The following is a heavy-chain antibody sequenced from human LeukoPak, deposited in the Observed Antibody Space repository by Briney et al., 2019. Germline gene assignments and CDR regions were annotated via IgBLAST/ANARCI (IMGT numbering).Heavy chain of an antibody. D-gene: IGHD2-2*02. J-gene: IGHJ5*02. Sequence: ASVKVSCKASGYTFTSYAMNWVRQAPGQGLEWMGWINPNSGGTNYAQKFQGRVTMTRDTSISTAYMELSRLRSDDTAVYYCARDTGYCSSTSCYTGNQGFDPWGQGTLVTVSS. CDR3: ARDTGYCSSTSCYTGNQGFDP. CDR1: GYTFTSYA. V-gene: IGHV1-2*02. CDR2: INPNSGGT.